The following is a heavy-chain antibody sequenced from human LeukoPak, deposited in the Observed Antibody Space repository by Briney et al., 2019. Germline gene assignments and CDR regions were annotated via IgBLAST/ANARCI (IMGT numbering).Heavy chain of an antibody. CDR3: ATDYYEY. CDR1: GFSFGNFW. D-gene: IGHD3-22*01. Sequence: GGSLRLSCAASGFSFGNFWMSWVRQAPGKGLEWVANIEEDGSDKYYVESVKGRFTTSRDNAKKTLYLQMNSLRAEDTAVYYCATDYYEYWGQGTLVTVSS. J-gene: IGHJ4*02. CDR2: IEEDGSDK. V-gene: IGHV3-7*04.